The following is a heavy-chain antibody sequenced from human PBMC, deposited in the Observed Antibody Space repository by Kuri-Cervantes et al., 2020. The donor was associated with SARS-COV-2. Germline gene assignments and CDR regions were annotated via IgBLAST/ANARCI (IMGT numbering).Heavy chain of an antibody. CDR3: ARDPSTYRAAAGYFDC. CDR2: MNPNSGNT. D-gene: IGHD6-13*01. CDR1: GYTFTSYD. V-gene: IGHV1-8*03. J-gene: IGHJ4*02. Sequence: ASVKVSCKASGYTFTSYDINWVRQATGQGLEWMGWMNPNSGNTGYAQKFQGRVTITRNTSISTAYMELSSLRSEDTAVYYCARDPSTYRAAAGYFDCWGQGTLVTVSS.